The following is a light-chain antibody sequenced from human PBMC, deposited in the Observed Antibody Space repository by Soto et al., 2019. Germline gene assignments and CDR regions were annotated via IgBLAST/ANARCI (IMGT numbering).Light chain of an antibody. CDR1: QGVSTY. V-gene: IGKV3-20*01. Sequence: EIVLTQSPGTLSLSPGERATLSCRASQGVSTYLAWYQQIPGQAPRLLIYRASSRATGIPDRFSGSGSGTDFTLTISRLESEDFAVYYWQLYGSSPGTFGLGTKVEIK. CDR3: QLYGSSPGT. J-gene: IGKJ1*01. CDR2: RAS.